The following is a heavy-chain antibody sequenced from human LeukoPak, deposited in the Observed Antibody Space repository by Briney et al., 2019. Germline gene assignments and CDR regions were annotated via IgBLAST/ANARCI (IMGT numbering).Heavy chain of an antibody. Sequence: ASVKVSCKASGYTFTGYYMHWVRQAPGQGLEWMGWINPNSGGTNYAQKFQGRVTMTRDTPISTAYMELSRLRSDDTAVYYCARARGIAVAGQASNYWGQGTLVTVSS. V-gene: IGHV1-2*02. CDR3: ARARGIAVAGQASNY. CDR1: GYTFTGYY. J-gene: IGHJ4*02. D-gene: IGHD6-19*01. CDR2: INPNSGGT.